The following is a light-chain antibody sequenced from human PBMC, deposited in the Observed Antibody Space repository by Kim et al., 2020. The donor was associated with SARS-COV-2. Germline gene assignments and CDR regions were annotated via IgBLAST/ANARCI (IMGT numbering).Light chain of an antibody. CDR1: SSDVGGYNY. J-gene: IGLJ1*01. CDR2: DVN. Sequence: QSALTQPRSVSGSPGQSVTISCTGTSSDVGGYNYVSWYQQHPGKAPKLMIYDVNERPSGVPDRFSGSKSGNTASLTISGLQAEDEAYYYCCSYAGSPPYVFGPGTKVTVL. V-gene: IGLV2-11*01. CDR3: CSYAGSPPYV.